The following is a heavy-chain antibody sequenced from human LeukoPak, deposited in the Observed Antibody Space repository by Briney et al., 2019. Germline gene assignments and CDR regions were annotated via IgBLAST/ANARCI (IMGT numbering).Heavy chain of an antibody. CDR2: ISSSGSTI. CDR3: ARAIYDSSGYYFTSVAFDI. D-gene: IGHD3-22*01. V-gene: IGHV3-48*03. CDR1: GFTFSSYE. Sequence: GGSLRLSCAASGFTFSSYEMNWVRQAPGKGLEWVSYISSSGSTIYYADSVKGRFTISRDNAKNSLYLQMNSLRAEDTAVYYCARAIYDSSGYYFTSVAFDIWGQGTMVTISS. J-gene: IGHJ3*02.